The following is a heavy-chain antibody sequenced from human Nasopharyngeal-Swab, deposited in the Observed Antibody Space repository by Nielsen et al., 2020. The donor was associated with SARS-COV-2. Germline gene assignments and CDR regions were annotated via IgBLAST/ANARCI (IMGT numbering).Heavy chain of an antibody. V-gene: IGHV3-33*01. J-gene: IGHJ5*02. CDR1: GFTFSSYG. D-gene: IGHD1-26*01. Sequence: GESLTISCAASGFTFSSYGMHWVRQAPGKGLEWVAVIWYDGSNKYYADSVKGRFTISRDNSKNTLYLQMNSLRAEDTAVYYCARGANWFDPWGQGTLVTVSS. CDR2: IWYDGSNK. CDR3: ARGANWFDP.